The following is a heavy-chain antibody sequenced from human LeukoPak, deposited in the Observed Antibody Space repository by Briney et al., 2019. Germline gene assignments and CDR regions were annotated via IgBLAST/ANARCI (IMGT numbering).Heavy chain of an antibody. D-gene: IGHD3-3*01. CDR3: ARYSRDYDFWSGYSDHNWFDP. V-gene: IGHV4-39*01. Sequence: SETLSLTCTVSGGSISSSSYYWGWIRQPPGKGLEWIGSIYYSGSTYYNPSLKGRVTISVDTSKNQFSLKLSSVTAADTAVYYCARYSRDYDFWSGYSDHNWFDPWGQGTLVTVSS. CDR2: IYYSGST. J-gene: IGHJ5*02. CDR1: GGSISSSSYY.